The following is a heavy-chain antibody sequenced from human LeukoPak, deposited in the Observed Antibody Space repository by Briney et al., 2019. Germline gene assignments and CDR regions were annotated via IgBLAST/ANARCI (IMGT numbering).Heavy chain of an antibody. CDR3: ARAEPGYSSSLLDY. J-gene: IGHJ4*02. V-gene: IGHV4-30-2*01. CDR1: GGSISSGGYS. Sequence: SETLSLTCAVSGGSISSGGYSWSWIRQPPGKGLEWIGYIYHSGSTYYNPSLKSRVTISVDRSKNQFSLKLSSVTAADTAVYYCARAEPGYSSSLLDYWGQGTLVTVSS. CDR2: IYHSGST. D-gene: IGHD6-13*01.